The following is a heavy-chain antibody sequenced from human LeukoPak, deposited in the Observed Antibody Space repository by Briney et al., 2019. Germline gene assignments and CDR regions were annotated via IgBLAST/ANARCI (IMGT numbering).Heavy chain of an antibody. V-gene: IGHV3-66*01. Sequence: GGSLRLSCAASGFTVSDDYMSWVRQAPGKGLEGVSVIYSGGTTDYADSVKGRFTISRDNSKNTLYLQMNSLRAEDTAVYYCARDGVWATFDYWGQGTLVTVSP. CDR1: GFTVSDDY. D-gene: IGHD2-8*01. J-gene: IGHJ4*02. CDR2: IYSGGTT. CDR3: ARDGVWATFDY.